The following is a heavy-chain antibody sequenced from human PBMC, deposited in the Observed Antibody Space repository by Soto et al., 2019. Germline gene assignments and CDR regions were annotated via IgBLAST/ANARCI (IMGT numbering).Heavy chain of an antibody. CDR3: ARDYIVVVVAAMLDYYYYGMDV. V-gene: IGHV3-30-3*01. CDR1: GFTFSSYA. CDR2: ISYDGSNK. Sequence: PGGSLRLSCAASGFTFSSYAMHWVRQAPGKGLEWVAVISYDGSNKYYADSVKGRFTISRDNSKNTLYLQMNSLRAEDTAVYYCARDYIVVVVAAMLDYYYYGMDVWGQGTTVTVSS. J-gene: IGHJ6*02. D-gene: IGHD2-15*01.